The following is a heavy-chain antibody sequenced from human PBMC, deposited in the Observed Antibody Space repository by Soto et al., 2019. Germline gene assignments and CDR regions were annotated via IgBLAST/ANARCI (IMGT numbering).Heavy chain of an antibody. CDR1: GYTFTHFD. D-gene: IGHD2-15*01. J-gene: IGHJ4*02. CDR3: ARAYHLVPKF. V-gene: IGHV1-8*01. CDR2: MNPDSGNS. Sequence: ASVKVSCKTSGYTFTHFDGHWVRQATGQGLEWVGWMNPDSGNSGFTQRFQGRVSMTRNASMSTAYMEIHSLTSADTAIYYCARAYHLVPKFWGQGTHVTVSS.